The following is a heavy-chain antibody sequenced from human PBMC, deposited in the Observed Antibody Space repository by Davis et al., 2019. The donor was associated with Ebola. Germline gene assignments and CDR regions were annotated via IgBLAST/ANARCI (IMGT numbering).Heavy chain of an antibody. Sequence: ASVKVSCKASGYTFTGYYMHWVRQAPGQGLEWMGWINPNSGGTNYAQKFQGWVTMTRDTSISTAYMELSRLRSDDTAVYYCARDHRGYYYYYGMDVWGQGTTVTVSS. J-gene: IGHJ6*02. D-gene: IGHD1-26*01. CDR3: ARDHRGYYYYYGMDV. CDR2: INPNSGGT. V-gene: IGHV1-2*04. CDR1: GYTFTGYY.